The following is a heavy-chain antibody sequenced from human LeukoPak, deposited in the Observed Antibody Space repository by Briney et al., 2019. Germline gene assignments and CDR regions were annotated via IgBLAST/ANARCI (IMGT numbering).Heavy chain of an antibody. CDR2: IGGTDGTT. J-gene: IGHJ4*02. CDR1: GFTFRNYV. D-gene: IGHD3-10*01. V-gene: IGHV3-23*01. Sequence: PGGSLRLSCAASGFTFRNYVMNWVRQAPGKGLEWVSAIGGTDGTTFYAAFVKGRFTISRDNSRNTLYLQMNRLRAEDTAVYYCTKRIDGAGSYYIDFWGQGTVVTVSS. CDR3: TKRIDGAGSYYIDF.